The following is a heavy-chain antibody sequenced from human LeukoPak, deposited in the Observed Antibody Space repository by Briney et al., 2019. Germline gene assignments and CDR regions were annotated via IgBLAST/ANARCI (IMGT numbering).Heavy chain of an antibody. Sequence: ASVKVSCKASGYTFTSYGISWVRQAPGQGLEWMGWMNPNSGNTGYAHKFQGRVTITRNTSISTAYMELSRLRSEDTGVYYCARGRSSGRYSNYVYYYYYMDVWGKGTTVTVSS. CDR2: MNPNSGNT. D-gene: IGHD4-11*01. J-gene: IGHJ6*03. CDR1: GYTFTSYG. V-gene: IGHV1-8*03. CDR3: ARGRSSGRYSNYVYYYYYMDV.